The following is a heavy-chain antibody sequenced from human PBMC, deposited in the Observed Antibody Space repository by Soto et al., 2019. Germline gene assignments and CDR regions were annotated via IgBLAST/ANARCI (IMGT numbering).Heavy chain of an antibody. D-gene: IGHD2-21*02. CDR3: ARDPISPQHIVVVTAIGFDY. CDR2: ISYDGSNK. V-gene: IGHV3-30-3*01. Sequence: HPGGSLRLSCAASGFTFSSYAMHWVRQAPGKGLEWVAVISYDGSNKYYADSVKGRFTISRDNSKNTLYLQMNSLRAEDTAVYYCARDPISPQHIVVVTAIGFDYWGQGTLVTVSS. J-gene: IGHJ4*02. CDR1: GFTFSSYA.